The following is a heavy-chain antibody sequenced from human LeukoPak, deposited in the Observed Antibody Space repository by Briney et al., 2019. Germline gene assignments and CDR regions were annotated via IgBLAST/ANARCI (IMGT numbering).Heavy chain of an antibody. CDR2: IRYDGSNK. J-gene: IGHJ4*02. V-gene: IGHV3-30*02. D-gene: IGHD2-2*01. CDR3: ANPAYCSSTSCRYSNYAQFDY. CDR1: GFTFSSYG. Sequence: GGSLRLSCAASGFTFSSYGMHWVRQAPGKGLEWVAFIRYDGSNKYYADSVKGRFTISRDNSKNTLYLQMNSLRAEDTAVYYCANPAYCSSTSCRYSNYAQFDYWGQGTLVTVSS.